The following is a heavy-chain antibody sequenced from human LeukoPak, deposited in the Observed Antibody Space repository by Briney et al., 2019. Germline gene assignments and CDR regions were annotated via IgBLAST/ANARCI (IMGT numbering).Heavy chain of an antibody. CDR2: IYYSGST. CDR1: GGSISSSSYY. Sequence: SETLSLTCTVSGGSISSSSYYWGWIRQPPGKGLEWIGSIYYSGSTYYNPSLKSRVTISVDTSKNQFSLKLSSVTAADTAVYYCAASRSLDAFDIWGQGTMVTVSS. V-gene: IGHV4-39*07. J-gene: IGHJ3*02. CDR3: AASRSLDAFDI.